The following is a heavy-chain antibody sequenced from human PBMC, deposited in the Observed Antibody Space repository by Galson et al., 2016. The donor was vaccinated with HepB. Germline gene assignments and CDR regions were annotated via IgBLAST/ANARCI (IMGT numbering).Heavy chain of an antibody. CDR3: ARGGGAAAAA. V-gene: IGHV3-53*01. CDR2: IYSSGNT. CDR1: GFTVSNNY. D-gene: IGHD2-15*01. J-gene: IGHJ5*02. Sequence: SLRLSCAASGFTVSNNYMRWVRQAPGKALEWVSLIYSSGNTHYADSVKGRFTISRDSSKNTEYLQINSLRVDDTAADYCARGGGAAAAAWGQGTLVIVSS.